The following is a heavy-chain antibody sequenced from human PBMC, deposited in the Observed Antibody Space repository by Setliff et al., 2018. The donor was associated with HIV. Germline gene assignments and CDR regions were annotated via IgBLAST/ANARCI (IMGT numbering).Heavy chain of an antibody. CDR2: INPNSGGT. CDR3: ARSGYSSSWYLDYYYYYGMDV. J-gene: IGHJ6*02. D-gene: IGHD6-13*01. Sequence: ASVKVSCKASGYTFTGYYMHWVRQAPGQGLEWMGWINPNSGGTNYAQKFQGRVTMTRDTSISTAYMELSRLRPDDTAVYYCARSGYSSSWYLDYYYYYGMDVWGQGTTVTVSS. V-gene: IGHV1-2*02. CDR1: GYTFTGYY.